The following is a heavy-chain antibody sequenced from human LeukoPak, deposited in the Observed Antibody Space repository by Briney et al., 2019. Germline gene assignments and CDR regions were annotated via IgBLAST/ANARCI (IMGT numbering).Heavy chain of an antibody. V-gene: IGHV4-30-4*08. CDR1: GGSISSYY. CDR3: ARAGLGGFFDY. J-gene: IGHJ4*02. D-gene: IGHD3-9*01. CDR2: IYYSGST. Sequence: SETLSLTCTVSGGSISSYYWSWIRQPPGKGLEWIGYIYYSGSTYYNPSLKSRVTISVDTSKNQFSLKLSSVTATDTAVYYCARAGLGGFFDYWGQGTLVTVSS.